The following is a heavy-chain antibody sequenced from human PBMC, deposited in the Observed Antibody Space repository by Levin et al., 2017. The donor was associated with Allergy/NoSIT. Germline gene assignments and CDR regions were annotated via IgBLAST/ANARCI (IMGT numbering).Heavy chain of an antibody. Sequence: GGSLRLSCAASGFTFSSYDMHWVRQATGKGLEWVSAIGTAGDTYYPGSVKGRFTISRENAKNSLYLQLNSLRAGDTAVYYCARRLDTAMGEDGMDVWGQGTTVTVSS. CDR3: ARRLDTAMGEDGMDV. J-gene: IGHJ6*02. CDR1: GFTFSSYD. CDR2: IGTAGDT. D-gene: IGHD5-18*01. V-gene: IGHV3-13*01.